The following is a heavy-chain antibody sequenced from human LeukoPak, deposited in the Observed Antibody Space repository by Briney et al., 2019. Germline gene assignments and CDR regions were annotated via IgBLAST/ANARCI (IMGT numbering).Heavy chain of an antibody. CDR1: GYTFTSYD. V-gene: IGHV1-18*01. J-gene: IGHJ4*02. CDR2: ISAYNGNT. D-gene: IGHD3-3*01. Sequence: GASVKVSCKASGYTFTSYDINWVRQAPRQGLEWMGWISAYNGNTNYAQKLQGRVTMTTDTSTSTAYMELRSLRSDDTAVYYCARDLKPITIFGVGDYWGQGTLVTVSS. CDR3: ARDLKPITIFGVGDY.